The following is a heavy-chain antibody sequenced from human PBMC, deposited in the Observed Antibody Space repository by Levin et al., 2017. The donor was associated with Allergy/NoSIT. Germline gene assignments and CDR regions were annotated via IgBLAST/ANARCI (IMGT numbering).Heavy chain of an antibody. CDR3: ARDGAMVQLERRGPFDY. CDR1: GGSISSYY. J-gene: IGHJ4*02. Sequence: PSETLSLTCTVSGGSISSYYWSWIRQPPGKGLEWIGYIYYSGSTNYNPSLKSRVTISVDTSKNQFSLKLSSVTAADTAVYYCARDGAMVQLERRGPFDYWGQGTLVTVSS. V-gene: IGHV4-59*01. D-gene: IGHD1-1*01. CDR2: IYYSGST.